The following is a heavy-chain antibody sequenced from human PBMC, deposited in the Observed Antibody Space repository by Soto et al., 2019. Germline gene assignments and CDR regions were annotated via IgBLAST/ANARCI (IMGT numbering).Heavy chain of an antibody. Sequence: GGSLRLSCAASGIIFTGYGMHWVRQAPGQGLEWVAVIRFDGTNTYYADSVKGRFTISRDNSKNMLYLQMNSLRAEDTAVYYWARDGVGATVFFGFFDYWGQGALVTVSS. CDR2: IRFDGTNT. J-gene: IGHJ4*02. V-gene: IGHV3-33*01. CDR3: ARDGVGATVFFGFFDY. CDR1: GIIFTGYG. D-gene: IGHD1-26*01.